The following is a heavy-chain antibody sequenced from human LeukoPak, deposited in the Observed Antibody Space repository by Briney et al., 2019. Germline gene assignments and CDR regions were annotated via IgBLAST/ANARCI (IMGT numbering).Heavy chain of an antibody. CDR3: AGHHPRNTVDF. CDR1: GGSISSYY. V-gene: IGHV4-59*08. D-gene: IGHD2/OR15-2a*01. J-gene: IGHJ4*02. Sequence: PSETLSLTCTVSGGSISSYYWSWIRQPPGKGLEWIGYISYSGSTNYNPSLKCRVTISLDTSKNQFSLKLSSVTAADTAVYYCAGHHPRNTVDFWGQGTLVTVSS. CDR2: ISYSGST.